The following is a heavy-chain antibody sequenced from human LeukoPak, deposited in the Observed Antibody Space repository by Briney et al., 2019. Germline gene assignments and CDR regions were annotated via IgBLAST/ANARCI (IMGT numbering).Heavy chain of an antibody. D-gene: IGHD3-10*01. Sequence: GSLRLSCAASGFTFSSYGMSWVRQAPGKGLEWVSAITGSGGSTYYADSVKGRFAISRDNSKNTLYLQMSSLRAEDTAVYYCAKDRGGSGSYLYFFDYWGQGTLVAVSS. CDR3: AKDRGGSGSYLYFFDY. CDR1: GFTFSSYG. V-gene: IGHV3-23*01. CDR2: ITGSGGST. J-gene: IGHJ4*02.